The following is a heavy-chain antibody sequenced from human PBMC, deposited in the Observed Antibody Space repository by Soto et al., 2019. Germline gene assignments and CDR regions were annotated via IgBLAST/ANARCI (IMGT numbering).Heavy chain of an antibody. D-gene: IGHD6-19*01. J-gene: IGHJ6*02. V-gene: IGHV1-18*01. Sequence: QVQLVQSGADMKKPGASVKVSCKASGYTFSSYGISWVRQAPGQGLEWMGWISAYNGNTNYAQKLQGRVTMTTDTSTSTAYMELRSLRSDDTAVYYCAIDQNSGWYGKEYGMDVWGQGTTVTVSS. CDR1: GYTFSSYG. CDR3: AIDQNSGWYGKEYGMDV. CDR2: ISAYNGNT.